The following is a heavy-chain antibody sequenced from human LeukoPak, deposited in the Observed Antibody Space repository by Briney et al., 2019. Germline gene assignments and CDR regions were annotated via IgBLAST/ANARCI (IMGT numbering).Heavy chain of an antibody. D-gene: IGHD2-15*01. CDR1: GFTFSNYE. Sequence: GGSLRLSCAASGFTFSNYEMNWVRQAPGRGLDWVSYISRGGTTTSYAASVKGRFTVSRDNAKNSLFLQVNSLRAEDTAIYYCARAQDITNYYYALDIWGQGTTVTVSS. V-gene: IGHV3-48*03. J-gene: IGHJ6*02. CDR2: ISRGGTTT. CDR3: ARAQDITNYYYALDI.